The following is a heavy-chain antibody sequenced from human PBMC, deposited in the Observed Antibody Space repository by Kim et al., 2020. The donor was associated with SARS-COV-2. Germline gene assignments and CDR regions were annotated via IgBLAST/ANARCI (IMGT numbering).Heavy chain of an antibody. Sequence: GGSLRLSCAASGFTFSSYGMHWVRQAPGKGLEWVAVIWYDGSNKYYADSVKGRFTISRDNSKNTLYLQMNSLRAEDTAVYYCARDYYDSSGSIDYWGQGTLVTVSS. CDR3: ARDYYDSSGSIDY. V-gene: IGHV3-33*01. J-gene: IGHJ4*02. D-gene: IGHD3-22*01. CDR2: IWYDGSNK. CDR1: GFTFSSYG.